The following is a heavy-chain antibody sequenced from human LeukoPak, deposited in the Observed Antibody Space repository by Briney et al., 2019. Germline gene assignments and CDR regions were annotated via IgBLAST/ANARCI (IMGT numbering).Heavy chain of an antibody. V-gene: IGHV1-2*02. D-gene: IGHD1-26*01. J-gene: IGHJ4*02. Sequence: GASVKVSCKASGYTFTGYYMHWVRQAPGQGLEWMGWINPNSGGTNYAQKFQGRVTMTRDTSISTAYMELSRLRSDDTAVYYCARDLGVGAAPYFDYWGQGTLVTVSS. CDR1: GYTFTGYY. CDR2: INPNSGGT. CDR3: ARDLGVGAAPYFDY.